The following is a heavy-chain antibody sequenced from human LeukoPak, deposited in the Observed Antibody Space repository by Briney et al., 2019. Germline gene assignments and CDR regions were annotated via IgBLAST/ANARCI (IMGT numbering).Heavy chain of an antibody. CDR2: ISGSGGST. J-gene: IGHJ3*02. V-gene: IGHV3-23*01. CDR1: GFTFSSYA. Sequence: GGSLRLSCAASGFTFSSYAMSWVRQAPGKGLEWVSAISGSGGSTYHADSVKGRFTISRDNSKNTLYLQMNSLRAEDTAVYYCARIIAAHGSAFDIWGQGTMITVSS. D-gene: IGHD6-6*01. CDR3: ARIIAAHGSAFDI.